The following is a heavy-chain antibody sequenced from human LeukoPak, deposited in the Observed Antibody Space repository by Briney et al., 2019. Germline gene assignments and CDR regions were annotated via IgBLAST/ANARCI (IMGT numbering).Heavy chain of an antibody. CDR2: IYPGDSDT. Sequence: GESLKISCKGPGYRFTSYWIGWVRQMPGKGLEWMGIIYPGDSDTRYSPSFQGQVTISADKSISTAYLQWSSLKASDTAMYYCARSSSWAFLQIDYWGQGTLVTVSS. CDR3: ARSSSWAFLQIDY. V-gene: IGHV5-51*01. D-gene: IGHD6-13*01. J-gene: IGHJ4*02. CDR1: GYRFTSYW.